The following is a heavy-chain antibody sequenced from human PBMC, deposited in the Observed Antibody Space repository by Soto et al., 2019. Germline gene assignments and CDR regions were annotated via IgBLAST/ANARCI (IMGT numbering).Heavy chain of an antibody. Sequence: KPSETLSLTCTVSGGSISSYYWSWIRQPPGKGLEWIGCIYYSGSTNYNPSLKSRVTISVDTSKNQFSLKLSSVTAADTAVYYCARGIRAMVRGVIIDYWGQGTLVTVSS. J-gene: IGHJ4*02. D-gene: IGHD3-10*01. CDR1: GGSISSYY. CDR2: IYYSGST. CDR3: ARGIRAMVRGVIIDY. V-gene: IGHV4-59*01.